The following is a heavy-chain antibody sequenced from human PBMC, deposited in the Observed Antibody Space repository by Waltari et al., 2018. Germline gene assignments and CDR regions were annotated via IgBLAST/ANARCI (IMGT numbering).Heavy chain of an antibody. CDR3: ARLGIAVAGLDY. Sequence: EVQLVESGGGLVKPGGSLRLSCAASGFTFSSYSMNWVRQAPGKGVEWVSSISSSSSYIYYADSVKGRFTISRDNAKNSLYLQMNSRRAEDTAVYYCARLGIAVAGLDYWGQGTLVTVSS. CDR2: ISSSSSYI. V-gene: IGHV3-21*01. D-gene: IGHD6-19*01. CDR1: GFTFSSYS. J-gene: IGHJ4*02.